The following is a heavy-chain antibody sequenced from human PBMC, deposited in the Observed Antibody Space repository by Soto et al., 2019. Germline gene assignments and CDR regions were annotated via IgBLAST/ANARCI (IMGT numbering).Heavy chain of an antibody. D-gene: IGHD3-10*01. CDR1: GFTFSNAW. Sequence: EVQLVESGGGLVKPGGSLRLSCAASGFTFSNAWMSWVRQAPGKGLEWVGRIKSKTDGGTTDYAAPVKGRFTISRDDSKNTLYLQMNSLKTEDTAVYYCTTDGLVKVRGVIDAVGYYYYYYMDVWGKGTTVTVSS. CDR2: IKSKTDGGTT. CDR3: TTDGLVKVRGVIDAVGYYYYYYMDV. V-gene: IGHV3-15*01. J-gene: IGHJ6*03.